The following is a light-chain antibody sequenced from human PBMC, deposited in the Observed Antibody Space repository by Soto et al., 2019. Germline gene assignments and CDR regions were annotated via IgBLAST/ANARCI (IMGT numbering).Light chain of an antibody. V-gene: IGLV2-14*01. Sequence: QSVLTQPASVSGSPGQSITISCTGTSSDVGGYNYVSWYQQHPDKAPKLIIYEVNNRPSGVSHRFSGSKSGNTASLTISGLRAEDEAVYSCSSYTSSSTLWVFGGGTKLTVL. CDR2: EVN. CDR3: SSYTSSSTLWV. CDR1: SSDVGGYNY. J-gene: IGLJ3*02.